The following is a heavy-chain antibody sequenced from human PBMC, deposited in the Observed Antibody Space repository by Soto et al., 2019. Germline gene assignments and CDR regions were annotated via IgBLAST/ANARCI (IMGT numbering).Heavy chain of an antibody. CDR1: GFTFSSYG. CDR2: ISYDGSNK. J-gene: IGHJ4*02. D-gene: IGHD6-13*01. CDR3: AKGVWYGY. Sequence: QVQLVESGGGVVQPGRSLRLSCAASGFTFSSYGMHWVRQAPGKGLEWVAVISYDGSNKYYADSVKGRFTISRDNSKNTLYLQMNSMRAEDTAVYYCAKGVWYGYWGQVTLVTVSS. V-gene: IGHV3-30*18.